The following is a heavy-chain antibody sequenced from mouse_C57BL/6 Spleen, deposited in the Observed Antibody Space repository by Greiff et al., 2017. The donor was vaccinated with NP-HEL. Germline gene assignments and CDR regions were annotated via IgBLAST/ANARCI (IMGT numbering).Heavy chain of an antibody. V-gene: IGHV5-17*01. CDR1: GFTFSDYG. Sequence: EVQLMESGGGLVKPGGSLKLSCAASGFTFSDYGMHWVRQAPEKGLEWVAYISSGSSTIYYADTVKGRFTISRDNAKNTLFLQMTSLRSEDTAMYYCARSYYGSSYTYWYFDVGGTGTTVTVSS. D-gene: IGHD1-1*01. CDR3: ARSYYGSSYTYWYFDV. CDR2: ISSGSSTI. J-gene: IGHJ1*03.